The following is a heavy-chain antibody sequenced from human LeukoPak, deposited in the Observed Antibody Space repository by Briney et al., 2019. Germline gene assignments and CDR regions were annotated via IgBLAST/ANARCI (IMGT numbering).Heavy chain of an antibody. CDR3: AVGGRYSSSWFPFDY. Sequence: SGGSPRLSCAASGFTFSSYSMNWVRQAPGKGLEWVSSISSSSSYIYYADSVKGRFTISRDNAKNSLYLQMNSLRAEDTAVYYCAVGGRYSSSWFPFDYWGQGTLVTVSS. CDR2: ISSSSSYI. J-gene: IGHJ4*02. D-gene: IGHD6-13*01. CDR1: GFTFSSYS. V-gene: IGHV3-21*01.